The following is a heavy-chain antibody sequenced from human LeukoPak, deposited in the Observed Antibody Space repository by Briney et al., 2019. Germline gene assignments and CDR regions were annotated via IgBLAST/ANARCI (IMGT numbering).Heavy chain of an antibody. CDR1: GFTFSSYW. D-gene: IGHD5-18*01. CDR2: INSDGSST. J-gene: IGHJ4*02. V-gene: IGHV3-74*01. CDR3: ARARYSYGPFDY. Sequence: GGSLRLSCAASGFTFSSYWMHWVRQAPGKGLVWVSRINSDGSSTSYADSVKGRFTISRDSAKNTVYLQMNSLRAEDTAVYYCARARYSYGPFDYWGQGTLVTVSS.